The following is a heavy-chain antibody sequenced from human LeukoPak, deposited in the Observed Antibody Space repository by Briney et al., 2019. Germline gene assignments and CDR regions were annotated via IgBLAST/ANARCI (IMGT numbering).Heavy chain of an antibody. Sequence: SVKVSCKASGGTFSSYAISWVRQAPGQGLEWMGGIIPIFGTANYAQKFQGRVTITADKSTSTAYMELSSLRSEDTAVYYCAGYYGSGSPPYNWFDPWGQGTLVTVSS. CDR1: GGTFSSYA. V-gene: IGHV1-69*06. J-gene: IGHJ5*02. CDR2: IIPIFGTA. CDR3: AGYYGSGSPPYNWFDP. D-gene: IGHD3-10*01.